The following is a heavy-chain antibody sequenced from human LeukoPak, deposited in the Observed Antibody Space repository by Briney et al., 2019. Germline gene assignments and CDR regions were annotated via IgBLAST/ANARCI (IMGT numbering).Heavy chain of an antibody. CDR2: INPNSGGT. CDR1: GYTFTGYY. Sequence: ASVKVSCKASGYTFTGYYMHWVRQAPGQGLEWMGWINPNSGGTNYAQKFQGRVTMTRDTSISTAYMELNSLRSDDTAVYYCARGRGAAAVYYFDYWGQGTLVTVSS. J-gene: IGHJ4*02. D-gene: IGHD6-13*01. V-gene: IGHV1-2*02. CDR3: ARGRGAAAVYYFDY.